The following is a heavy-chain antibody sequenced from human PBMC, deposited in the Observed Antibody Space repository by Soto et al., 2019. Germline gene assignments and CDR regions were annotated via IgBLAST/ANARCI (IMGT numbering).Heavy chain of an antibody. Sequence: EVQLVESGGGLVQPGGSLRLSCAASGFTFSSYWMHWVRQAPGKGLVWVSRLKSDGSGTTYADSVKGRLTISRDNAKNTLYLQMNSLRDEDTAVYYCVRGDGDYDDGNGYLGRHWGQGTLVTVSS. CDR1: GFTFSSYW. J-gene: IGHJ4*02. V-gene: IGHV3-74*01. D-gene: IGHD3-3*01. CDR2: LKSDGSGT. CDR3: VRGDGDYDDGNGYLGRH.